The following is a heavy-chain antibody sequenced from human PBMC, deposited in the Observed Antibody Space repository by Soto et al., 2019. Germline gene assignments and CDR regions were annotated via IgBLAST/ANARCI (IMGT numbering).Heavy chain of an antibody. CDR3: ARDRNYYDSSGYYAFDI. CDR1: GFTFSSYW. V-gene: IGHV3-7*01. D-gene: IGHD3-22*01. CDR2: IKQDGSEK. Sequence: GESLKISCAASGFTFSSYWMSWVRQAPGKGLEWVANIKQDGSEKYYVDSVKGRFTISRDNAKNSLYLQMNSLRAEDTAVYYCARDRNYYDSSGYYAFDIWGQGTMVTVSS. J-gene: IGHJ3*02.